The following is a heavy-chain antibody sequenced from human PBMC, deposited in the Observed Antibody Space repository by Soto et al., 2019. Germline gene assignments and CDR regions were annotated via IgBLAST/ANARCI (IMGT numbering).Heavy chain of an antibody. V-gene: IGHV3-30*18. Sequence: QVQLVESGGGVVQPGRSLRLSCAASGFTFSSYGMHWVRQAPGKGLEWVAVISYDGINKYYADSVKGRFTISRDNXXNTLYLQMNSLRAEDTAVYYCAKSVYNWNDGCFDYWGQGTLVTVSS. CDR2: ISYDGINK. J-gene: IGHJ4*02. CDR1: GFTFSSYG. CDR3: AKSVYNWNDGCFDY. D-gene: IGHD1-1*01.